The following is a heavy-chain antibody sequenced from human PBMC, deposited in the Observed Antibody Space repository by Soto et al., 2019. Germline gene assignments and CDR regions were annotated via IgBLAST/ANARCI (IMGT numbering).Heavy chain of an antibody. CDR1: GFTFSSYA. D-gene: IGHD2-2*01. J-gene: IGHJ3*02. Sequence: EPQLLESGGGLGHPGGSLRLSCAASGFTFSSYAMSWVRQAPGKGLDWVAAISGSGVSTDYADSVRGRSTISSDNSKKTVDLQMNSRRAEDTAVYYCAKFYCISIMCQVPAAKSTGGFEIWGQGTMVTVS. CDR3: AKFYCISIMCQVPAAKSTGGFEI. V-gene: IGHV3-23*01. CDR2: ISGSGVST.